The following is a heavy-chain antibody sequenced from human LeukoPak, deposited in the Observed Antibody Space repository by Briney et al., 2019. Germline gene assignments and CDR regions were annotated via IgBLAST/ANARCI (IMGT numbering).Heavy chain of an antibody. J-gene: IGHJ4*02. Sequence: SETLSLTCTVSGGSISSSSYYWGWIRHPPGKGLEWIGSIYYSGSTYYNPSLKSRVTISVDTSKNQFSLKLSSVTAADTAVYSCARPRGSGEYYFDYWGQGTLVTVSS. CDR3: ARPRGSGEYYFDY. CDR2: IYYSGST. D-gene: IGHD1-26*01. V-gene: IGHV4-39*01. CDR1: GGSISSSSYY.